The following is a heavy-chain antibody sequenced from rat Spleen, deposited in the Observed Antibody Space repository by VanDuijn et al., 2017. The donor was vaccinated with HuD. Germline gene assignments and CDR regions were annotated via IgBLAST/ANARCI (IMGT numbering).Heavy chain of an antibody. CDR1: GFTFNNYW. CDR3: STPKFITIAATFDY. D-gene: IGHD1-2*01. CDR2: ISYDGGST. J-gene: IGHJ2*01. Sequence: EVQLVESGGGLVQPGRSLKLSCVASGFTFNNYWMTWIRQAPGKGLEWVASISYDGGSTYYRDSVKGRFTISRDNAKSSLYLQMDSLRSEDTATYYCSTPKFITIAATFDYWGQGVMVTVSS. V-gene: IGHV5-31*01.